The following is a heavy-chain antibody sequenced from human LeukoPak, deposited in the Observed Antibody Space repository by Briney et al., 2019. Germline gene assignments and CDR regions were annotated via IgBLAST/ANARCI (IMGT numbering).Heavy chain of an antibody. CDR1: GYTFTGYY. CDR2: INTNSGGT. D-gene: IGHD3-10*01. CDR3: ARDERVRGVISAGFDY. V-gene: IGHV1-2*02. Sequence: VASVKVSCKASGYTFTGYYMHWVRQAPGQGLEWMGWINTNSGGTNYAQKFQGRVTMTRDTSISTAYMELSRLRSEDTAVYYCARDERVRGVISAGFDYWGQGTLVTVSS. J-gene: IGHJ4*02.